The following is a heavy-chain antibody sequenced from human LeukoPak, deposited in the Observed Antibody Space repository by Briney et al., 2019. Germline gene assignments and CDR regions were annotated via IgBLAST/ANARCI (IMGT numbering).Heavy chain of an antibody. D-gene: IGHD3-3*01. CDR1: GYTFTSYY. Sequence: ASVKVSCKASGYTFTSYYMHWVRQAPGQGLEWMGIVNPSGGSTSYAQKFQGRVTMTRDTSTSTVYMELSSLRSEDTAVYYCARGRFVYDFWSGYYTDFDYWGQGTLVTVSS. CDR3: ARGRFVYDFWSGYYTDFDY. J-gene: IGHJ4*02. CDR2: VNPSGGST. V-gene: IGHV1-46*03.